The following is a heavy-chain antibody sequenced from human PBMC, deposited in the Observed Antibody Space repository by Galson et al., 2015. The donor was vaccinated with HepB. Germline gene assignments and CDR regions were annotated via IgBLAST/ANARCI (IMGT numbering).Heavy chain of an antibody. Sequence: SLRLSCAASGFTFSSYAMHWVRQAPGKGLEWVAVISYDGSNKYYADSVKGRFTISRDNSKNTLYLQMNSLRAEDTAVYYCARDPRPYCGGDCYSGKELRYWGQGTLVTVSS. V-gene: IGHV3-30*04. CDR3: ARDPRPYCGGDCYSGKELRY. CDR2: ISYDGSNK. D-gene: IGHD2-21*02. J-gene: IGHJ4*02. CDR1: GFTFSSYA.